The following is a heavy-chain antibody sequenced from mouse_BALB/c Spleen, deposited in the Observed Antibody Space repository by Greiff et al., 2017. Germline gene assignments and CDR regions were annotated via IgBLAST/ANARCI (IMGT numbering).Heavy chain of an antibody. CDR3: ARRGNAMDY. V-gene: IGHV2-6-7*01. CDR2: IWGDGST. Sequence: VQLVESGPGLVAPSQSLSITCTVSGFSLTGYGVNWVRQPPGKGLEWLGMIWGDGSTDYNSALKSRLSISKDNSKSQVFLKMNSLQTEDTSRYYCARRGNAMDYWGQGTSVTVSS. CDR1: GFSLTGYG. J-gene: IGHJ4*01.